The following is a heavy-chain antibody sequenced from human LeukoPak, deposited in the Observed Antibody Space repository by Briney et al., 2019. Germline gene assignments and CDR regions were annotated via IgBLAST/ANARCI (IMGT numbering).Heavy chain of an antibody. CDR2: IIPIFGTA. Sequence: SVKVSCKASGGTFSSYAISWVRQAPGQGLEWMGGIIPIFGTANYAQKFQGRVTITADESTSTAYMELSSLRSEDTAVYYCARGSGEEWEPTPDAFDIWGQGTLVTVSS. J-gene: IGHJ3*02. D-gene: IGHD1-26*01. CDR3: ARGSGEEWEPTPDAFDI. CDR1: GGTFSSYA. V-gene: IGHV1-69*13.